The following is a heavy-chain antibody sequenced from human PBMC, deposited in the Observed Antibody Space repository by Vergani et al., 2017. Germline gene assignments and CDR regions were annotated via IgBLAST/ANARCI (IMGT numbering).Heavy chain of an antibody. CDR1: GGSISSGGYY. Sequence: QVQLQESGPGLVKPSQTLSLTCTVSGGSISSGGYYWSWIRQPPGKGLEWIGEINHSGSTNYNPSLKSRVTISVDTSKNQFSLKLSSVTAADTAVYYCAIYIVGAADYWGQGTLVTVSS. J-gene: IGHJ4*02. V-gene: IGHV4-31*03. CDR3: AIYIVGAADY. CDR2: INHSGST. D-gene: IGHD1-26*01.